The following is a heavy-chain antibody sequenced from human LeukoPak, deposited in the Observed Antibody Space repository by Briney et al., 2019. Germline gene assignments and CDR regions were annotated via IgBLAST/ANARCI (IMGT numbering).Heavy chain of an antibody. J-gene: IGHJ4*02. D-gene: IGHD3-22*01. CDR3: AKDTGYYYDSSNYWV. CDR2: ISWNSGSI. CDR1: GFTFDDYA. V-gene: IGHV3-9*01. Sequence: GRSLRLSCVASGFTFDDYAMHWVRQTPGKGLEWVSGISWNSGSIGYADSVKGRFTISRDNAKNSLYLQMNSLRAEDTALYYCAKDTGYYYDSSNYWVWGQGTLVTVSS.